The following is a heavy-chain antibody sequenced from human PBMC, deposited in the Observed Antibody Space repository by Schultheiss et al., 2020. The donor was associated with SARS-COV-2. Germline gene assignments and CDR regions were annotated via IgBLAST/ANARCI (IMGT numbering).Heavy chain of an antibody. CDR1: GGSISSYY. CDR2: IYYSGST. Sequence: SETLSLTCTVSGGSISSYYWSWIRQPPGKGLEWIGYIYYSGSTNYNPSLKSRVTISVDTSKNQFSLKLSSVTAADTAVYYCARVGASGWWDFDYWGQGTLVTGSS. J-gene: IGHJ4*02. D-gene: IGHD6-19*01. CDR3: ARVGASGWWDFDY. V-gene: IGHV4-59*08.